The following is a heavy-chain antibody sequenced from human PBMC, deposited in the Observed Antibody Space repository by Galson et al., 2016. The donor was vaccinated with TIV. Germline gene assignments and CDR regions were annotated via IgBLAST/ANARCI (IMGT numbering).Heavy chain of an antibody. CDR3: ARRRESDLEHFDWSRDPGTNYYDS. Sequence: QSGAEVKEPGESLRISCKGSGYSFTSYWIGWARQMPGKGLELMGIIFPRDSDTRYRPSFQGRVTIPADKSTTTAYLQWSGLKASDTAKYFCARRRESDLEHFDWSRDPGTNYYDSWGQGTLVTVSS. CDR2: IFPRDSDT. J-gene: IGHJ4*02. V-gene: IGHV5-51*01. D-gene: IGHD3-9*01. CDR1: GYSFTSYW.